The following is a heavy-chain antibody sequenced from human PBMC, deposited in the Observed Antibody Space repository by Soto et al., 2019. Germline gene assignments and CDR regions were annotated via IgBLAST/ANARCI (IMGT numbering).Heavy chain of an antibody. CDR1: GYSFSSYW. V-gene: IGHV5-51*01. D-gene: IGHD3-9*01. J-gene: IGHJ6*02. CDR3: ARNSLTGYYNYYYSMDV. CDR2: IYPDDSDT. Sequence: PGESLKISCKSSGYSFSSYWIAWVRLMPGKGLEWMGSIYPDDSDTKYSPSFQGQVTISADKSISAAYLQWSSLKASDTAIYYCARNSLTGYYNYYYSMDVWGQGTTGTVSS.